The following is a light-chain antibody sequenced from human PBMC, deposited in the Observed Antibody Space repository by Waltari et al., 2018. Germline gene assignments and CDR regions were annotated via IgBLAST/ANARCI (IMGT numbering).Light chain of an antibody. CDR3: QQYYSYPRT. CDR2: AAS. CDR1: QGISSY. Sequence: AIRMTQSTSSFSASTGDRVTITCRASQGISSYLAWYQQKPVKAPKLLIYAASTLQSGVPSRFSGSGSGTDFTLTISCLQSEDFATYYCQQYYSYPRTFGQGTKVEIK. V-gene: IGKV1-8*01. J-gene: IGKJ1*01.